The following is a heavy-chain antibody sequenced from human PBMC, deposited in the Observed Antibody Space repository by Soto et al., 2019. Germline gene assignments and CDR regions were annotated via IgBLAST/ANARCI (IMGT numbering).Heavy chain of an antibody. Sequence: GGSLRLSCAASGFTFSSYAMSWVRQAPGKGLEWVSAISGSGGSTYYADSVKGRFTISRDNSKNTLYLQMNSLRAEDTAVYYCAKDSPFSGTGRLAFDYWGQGTLVTVSS. CDR1: GFTFSSYA. V-gene: IGHV3-23*01. CDR2: ISGSGGST. D-gene: IGHD3-10*01. CDR3: AKDSPFSGTGRLAFDY. J-gene: IGHJ4*02.